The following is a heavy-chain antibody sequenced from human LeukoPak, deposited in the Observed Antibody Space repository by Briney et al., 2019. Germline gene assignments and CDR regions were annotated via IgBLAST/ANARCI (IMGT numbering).Heavy chain of an antibody. CDR2: IASDGSGT. Sequence: PGGSLRLSCAAYGFTFSSYWMNWVRQPPGKWLVWVSRIASDGSGTTYADSVKGRFSISRDNAKNTLYLQMNSLRVEDTAVYYCARGRPHGNDYWGQGTLVTVSS. D-gene: IGHD4-23*01. V-gene: IGHV3-74*01. CDR3: ARGRPHGNDY. J-gene: IGHJ4*02. CDR1: GFTFSSYW.